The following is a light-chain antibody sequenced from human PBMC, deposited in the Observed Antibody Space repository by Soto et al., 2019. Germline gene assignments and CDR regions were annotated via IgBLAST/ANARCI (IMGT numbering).Light chain of an antibody. CDR3: QTWGTGTVV. J-gene: IGLJ2*01. CDR2: LNSDGSH. Sequence: QPVLTQSPSASASLGASVKLTCTLSSGHSSYAIAWHQQQPEKGPRYLMKLNSDGSHSKGDGLPDRFSGSSSGAERYLTISRLQSEDEADYYCQTWGTGTVVFGGGTKVTVL. CDR1: SGHSSYA. V-gene: IGLV4-69*01.